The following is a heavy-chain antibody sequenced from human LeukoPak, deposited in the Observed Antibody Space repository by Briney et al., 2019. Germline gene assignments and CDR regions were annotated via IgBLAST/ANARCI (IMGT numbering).Heavy chain of an antibody. CDR2: IIPVFGVV. CDR1: GDNFNNYV. Sequence: SVKVSCKASGDNFNNYVIRWVRQAPGQGLEWMGGIIPVFGVVKYSQKFQGRVTITADEPTSTAYMQLGRLESSDTALYFCEAAGGSNWYIYWGQGTLVSVSS. V-gene: IGHV1-69*13. J-gene: IGHJ4*02. D-gene: IGHD6-13*01. CDR3: EAAGGSNWYIY.